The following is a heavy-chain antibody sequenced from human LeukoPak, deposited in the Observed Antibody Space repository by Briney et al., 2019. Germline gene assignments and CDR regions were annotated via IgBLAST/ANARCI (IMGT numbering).Heavy chain of an antibody. CDR2: ISAYNGNT. D-gene: IGHD2-2*01. CDR3: ARVGDIVEVPAAAGYYFDY. Sequence: TSVKVSYKASGYTFTSYGISGVRQAPGQGLEWMGWISAYNGNTNHAQKLQGRVTMTTDTSTSTAYMELRSLRSDDTAVYYCARVGDIVEVPAAAGYYFDYWGQGTLVTVSS. V-gene: IGHV1-18*01. CDR1: GYTFTSYG. J-gene: IGHJ4*02.